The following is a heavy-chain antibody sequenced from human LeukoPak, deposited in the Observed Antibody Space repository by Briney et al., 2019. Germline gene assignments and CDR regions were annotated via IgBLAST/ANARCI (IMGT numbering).Heavy chain of an antibody. V-gene: IGHV4-31*03. D-gene: IGHD3-22*01. CDR2: IYYSGTT. J-gene: IGHJ6*03. CDR3: ARVKYDNTGYLDHYYMDV. Sequence: SQTLSLTCTVSAGSIRSGSYYWTWIRQHPGKGLEWIGYIYYSGTTYSNPSLKSRLTMSIDTSLNQFSLNLNSVTAADTAVYYCARVKYDNTGYLDHYYMDVWGNGTTVTVSS. CDR1: AGSIRSGSYY.